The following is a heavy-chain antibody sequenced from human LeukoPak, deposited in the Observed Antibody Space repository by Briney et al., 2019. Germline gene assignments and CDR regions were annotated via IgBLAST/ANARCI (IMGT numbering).Heavy chain of an antibody. CDR1: GYTFTTFD. D-gene: IGHD6-13*01. Sequence: ASVKVSCKASGYTFTTFDINWVRQATGQGLEWMGWMNPNSGNTGYAQKFQGRVTITRNTSISTAYMELSSLRSEDTAVYYCARTGSSWIFDYWGQGTLVTVSS. CDR3: ARTGSSWIFDY. CDR2: MNPNSGNT. V-gene: IGHV1-8*01. J-gene: IGHJ4*02.